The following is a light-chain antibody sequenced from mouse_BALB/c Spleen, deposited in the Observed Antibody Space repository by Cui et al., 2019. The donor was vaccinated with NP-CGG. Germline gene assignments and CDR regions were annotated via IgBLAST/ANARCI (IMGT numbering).Light chain of an antibody. J-gene: IGLJ1*01. V-gene: IGLV1*01. CDR3: ALWYSNHWV. CDR1: TGTVTTSNY. Sequence: QAVVTQGSALTTSPGETVTLTCRSSTGTVTTSNYANWVQEKPDHLFTGLIGGTNNRAPGVPARFSGSLIGDKAALTITGAQTEDEAIYFCALWYSNHWVFGRGTKLTVL. CDR2: GTN.